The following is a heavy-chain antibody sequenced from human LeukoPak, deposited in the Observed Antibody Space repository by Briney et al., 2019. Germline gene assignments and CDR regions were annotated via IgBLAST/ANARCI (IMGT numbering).Heavy chain of an antibody. V-gene: IGHV4-59*06. Sequence: SETLSLTCTVAGGSITSYYWSLIRQPPGKGLEWIGSIYISGHTYSNPSLKSRVTISVDTSKTAADTAVYYWARDGPTMLIPYVWGKGTTVAVSS. CDR3: YV. CDR2: IYISGHT. D-gene: IGHD5-24*01. CDR1: GGSITSYY. J-gene: IGHJ6*04.